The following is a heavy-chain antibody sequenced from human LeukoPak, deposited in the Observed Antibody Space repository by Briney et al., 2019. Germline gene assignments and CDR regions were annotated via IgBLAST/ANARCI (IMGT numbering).Heavy chain of an antibody. CDR1: GYTSTSYY. J-gene: IGHJ5*02. CDR3: ARDLDTAMVKGDWFDP. V-gene: IGHV1-46*01. CDR2: INPSGGST. D-gene: IGHD5-18*01. Sequence: GASVKVSCKASGYTSTSYYMHWVRQAPGQGLEWMGIINPSGGSTSYAQKFQGRVTMTRDTSTSTVYMEPSSLRSEDTAVYYCARDLDTAMVKGDWFDPWGQGTLVTVSS.